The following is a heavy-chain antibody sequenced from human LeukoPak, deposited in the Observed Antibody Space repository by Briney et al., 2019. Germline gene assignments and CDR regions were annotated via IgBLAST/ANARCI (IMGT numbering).Heavy chain of an antibody. CDR3: AKSYFDYSTYYSYYFNL. CDR1: GGSISGGY. Sequence: PSETLSLTCTVSGGSISGGYWSWIRQPPGRGLEWIGYVYTSGSTNYNPSLKSRVTISVDTSKIQFALKLSSVTAADTAVYYCAKSYFDYSTYYSYYFNLWGQGALVTVSS. D-gene: IGHD4-11*01. V-gene: IGHV4-4*09. J-gene: IGHJ4*02. CDR2: VYTSGST.